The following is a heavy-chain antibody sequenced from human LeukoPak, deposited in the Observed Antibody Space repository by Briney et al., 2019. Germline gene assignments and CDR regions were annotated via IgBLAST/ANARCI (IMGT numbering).Heavy chain of an antibody. D-gene: IGHD3-22*01. Sequence: SETLSLTCTVPGGSISSSSYYWGWIRQPPGKGLGWIVSIYYSGSTYYNPSLKSLVTISVDTSKNQFSLNLTSVTAADTAVYYCARLYYDSSGYYQICYFDYWGQGTLVTVSS. J-gene: IGHJ4*02. CDR2: IYYSGST. V-gene: IGHV4-39*01. CDR3: ARLYYDSSGYYQICYFDY. CDR1: GGSISSSSYY.